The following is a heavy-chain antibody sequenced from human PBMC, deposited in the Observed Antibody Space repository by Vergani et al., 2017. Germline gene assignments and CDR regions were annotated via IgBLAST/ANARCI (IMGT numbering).Heavy chain of an antibody. Sequence: QVQLVESGGGVVQPGRSLRLSCAASGFTFNQYGMHWVRQAPGKGLEWVAVTWYDGNNKQYADSVKGRFTISRDNSKSTMYLQMNSLRDEDTGVYYCARDSPLVVPAAIFYYYYGMDVWGQGTKVTVAS. CDR3: ARDSPLVVPAAIFYYYYGMDV. CDR2: TWYDGNNK. V-gene: IGHV3-33*01. J-gene: IGHJ6*02. CDR1: GFTFNQYG. D-gene: IGHD2-2*01.